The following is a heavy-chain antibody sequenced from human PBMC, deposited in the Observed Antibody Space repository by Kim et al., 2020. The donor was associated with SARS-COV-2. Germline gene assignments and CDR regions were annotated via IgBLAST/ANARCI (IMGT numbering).Heavy chain of an antibody. CDR2: ISYDGSNK. V-gene: IGHV3-30-3*01. CDR3: ARDLRQWLAHTSPDYDYYGMDV. CDR1: GFTFSSYA. D-gene: IGHD6-19*01. Sequence: GWSLRLSCVASGFTFSSYAMHWVRQAPGKGLGWVTVISYDGSNKYYIDSVKGRFTISRDNSKSTLYLQMNSLRAEDTGVYYCARDLRQWLAHTSPDYDYYGMDVWGQGTTVTVSS. J-gene: IGHJ6*02.